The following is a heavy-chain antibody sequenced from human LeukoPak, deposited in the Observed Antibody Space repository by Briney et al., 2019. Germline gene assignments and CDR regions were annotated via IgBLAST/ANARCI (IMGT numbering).Heavy chain of an antibody. J-gene: IGHJ3*02. Sequence: NPGGSLRLSCAASGFTFSSYSMNWVRQAPGKGLEWVSSISSSSSYIYYADSVKGRFTISRDNAKNTLYLQMNSLRAEDTAVYYCARGLSGGNGYDAIDIWGQGTMVTVSS. CDR3: ARGLSGGNGYDAIDI. CDR2: ISSSSSYI. D-gene: IGHD4-23*01. V-gene: IGHV3-21*01. CDR1: GFTFSSYS.